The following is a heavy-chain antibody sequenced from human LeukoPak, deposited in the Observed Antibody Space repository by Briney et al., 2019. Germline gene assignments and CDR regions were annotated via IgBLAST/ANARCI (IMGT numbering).Heavy chain of an antibody. D-gene: IGHD5-24*01. V-gene: IGHV3-72*01. J-gene: IGHJ4*02. Sequence: GGSLRLSCAASGFTFSDHYMDWVRQAPGEGLEWVGRTRNKANSYTTEYAASVKGRFTISRDDSKNSLYLQMNSLRAEDTAVYYCARGGVRDGYNYWYWGQGTLVTVSS. CDR1: GFTFSDHY. CDR2: TRNKANSYTT. CDR3: ARGGVRDGYNYWY.